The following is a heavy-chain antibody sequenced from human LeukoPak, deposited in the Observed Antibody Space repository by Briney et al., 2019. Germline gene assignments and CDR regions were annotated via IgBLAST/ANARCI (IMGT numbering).Heavy chain of an antibody. D-gene: IGHD3-16*01. CDR3: ARGGGEVDY. V-gene: IGHV3-21*01. J-gene: IGHJ4*02. Sequence: PGGSLRLSCAASGLTFSTYCMSWVRQAPGKGLEWVSSISSSSSYIYYADSVKGRFTISRDNAKNSLYLQMNSLRAEDTAVFYCARGGGEVDYWGQGTLVTVSS. CDR2: ISSSSSYI. CDR1: GLTFSTYC.